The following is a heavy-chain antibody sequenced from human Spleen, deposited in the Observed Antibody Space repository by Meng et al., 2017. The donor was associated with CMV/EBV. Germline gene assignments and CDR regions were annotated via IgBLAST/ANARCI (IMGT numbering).Heavy chain of an antibody. CDR3: ARRIIATAGAENFDY. CDR2: IYYSGST. Sequence: SETLSLTCTVSGGSISSSNYFWGWIRQPPGKGLEWIGHIYYSGSTYYNPSLRSRVTISVDASKNQFSLKLSSVTTADTAMYYCARRIIATAGAENFDYWGQGTLVTVSS. D-gene: IGHD6-13*01. V-gene: IGHV4-39*01. J-gene: IGHJ4*02. CDR1: GGSISSSNYF.